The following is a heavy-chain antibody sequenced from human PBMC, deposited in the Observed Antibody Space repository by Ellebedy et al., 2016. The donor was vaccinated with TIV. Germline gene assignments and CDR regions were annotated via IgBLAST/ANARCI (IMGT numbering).Heavy chain of an antibody. Sequence: SETLSLXXTVSGGSISSYYWSWIRQPPGKGLEWIGYIYYSGSTNYNPSLKSRVTISVDTSKNQFSLKLSSVTAADTAVYYCARHPPPFYGGNSFFDYWGQGTLVTVSS. CDR2: IYYSGST. CDR3: ARHPPPFYGGNSFFDY. CDR1: GGSISSYY. V-gene: IGHV4-59*08. J-gene: IGHJ4*02. D-gene: IGHD4-23*01.